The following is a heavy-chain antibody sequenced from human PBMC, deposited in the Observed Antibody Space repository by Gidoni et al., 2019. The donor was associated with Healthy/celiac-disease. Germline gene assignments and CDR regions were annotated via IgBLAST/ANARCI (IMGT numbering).Heavy chain of an antibody. CDR2: INHSGST. J-gene: IGHJ6*02. CDR3: ARRRAPYCSGGSCRHYYYYYYGMDV. CDR1: GGSFSGYY. V-gene: IGHV4-34*01. Sequence: QVQLQQLGAGLLKPSETLSLTCAVYGGSFSGYYWSWIRQPPGKGLEWIGEINHSGSTNYNPSLKIRVTITVDTSKNQFSLKLSSVTAADTAVYYCARRRAPYCSGGSCRHYYYYYYGMDVWGQGTTVTVSS. D-gene: IGHD2-15*01.